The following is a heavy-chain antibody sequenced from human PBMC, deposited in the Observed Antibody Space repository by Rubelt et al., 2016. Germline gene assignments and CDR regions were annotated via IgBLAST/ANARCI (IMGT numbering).Heavy chain of an antibody. J-gene: IGHJ4*02. V-gene: IGHV4-59*08. D-gene: IGHD3-16*02. CDR3: ARHMITFGGIIVPYDY. Sequence: QVQLQESGPGLVKPSETLSLTCTVSGGSISSYYWSWIRQPPAKGLEWIGYIYHSGSTNYNPSPKSRFTLSVDTSKNQFSRWLTAGTAAGTAIYYCARHMITFGGIIVPYDYWGQGILVTVSS. CDR1: GGSISSYY. CDR2: IYHSGST.